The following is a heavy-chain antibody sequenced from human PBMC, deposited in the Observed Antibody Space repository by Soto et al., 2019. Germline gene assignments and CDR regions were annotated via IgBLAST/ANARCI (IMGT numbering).Heavy chain of an antibody. J-gene: IGHJ6*02. CDR3: AREGYYSGPESYPPPRYYGMDV. D-gene: IGHD3-10*01. Sequence: QVQLVQSGAEVKKPGASVKVSCKASGYSFTTYGISWVRQAPGQGLEWMGWISDYNGNTNYEKKFQGRVTMTTDTSARTAYMALKSLRSDDTAVYYCAREGYYSGPESYPPPRYYGMDVWGQGTTVTVS. V-gene: IGHV1-18*01. CDR2: ISDYNGNT. CDR1: GYSFTTYG.